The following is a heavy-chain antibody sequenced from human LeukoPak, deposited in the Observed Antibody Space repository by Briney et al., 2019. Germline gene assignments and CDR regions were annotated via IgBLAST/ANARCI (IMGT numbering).Heavy chain of an antibody. D-gene: IGHD2-15*01. CDR1: GFTLSDYG. Sequence: PGRSLRLSCAVSGFTLSDYGMHWVRQAPGKGLEWVAVIADNGNDKWYIDSVKGRFTISRDNSKNTVYLQMNSLRPEDTALYYCAGGLLGCRSGSCYPTDYWDQGTLVTVSS. J-gene: IGHJ4*02. CDR2: IADNGNDK. V-gene: IGHV3-30*03. CDR3: AGGLLGCRSGSCYPTDY.